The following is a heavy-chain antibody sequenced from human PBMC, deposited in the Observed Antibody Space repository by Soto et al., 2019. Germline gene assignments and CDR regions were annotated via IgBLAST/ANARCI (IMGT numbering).Heavy chain of an antibody. CDR1: GGSVRSPNHY. V-gene: IGHV4-61*01. CDR3: ARNASRRGWFDP. J-gene: IGHJ5*02. Sequence: SETLSLTCNVYGGSVRSPNHYWSWLRQPPGKGLEWIGNIYYVGSTDYNPSLASRVTILLDMSGNQFSMRLHSVTVADTAVYYCARNASRRGWFDPWGQGTLVTVSS. CDR2: IYYVGST. D-gene: IGHD3-10*01.